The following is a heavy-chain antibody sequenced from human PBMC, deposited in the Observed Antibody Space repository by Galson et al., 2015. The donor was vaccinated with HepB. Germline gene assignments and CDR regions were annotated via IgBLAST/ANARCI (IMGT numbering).Heavy chain of an antibody. J-gene: IGHJ4*02. D-gene: IGHD6-19*01. CDR2: ISGSGGST. CDR1: GFTFSSYA. CDR3: AKGDRYSSGRDY. Sequence: SLRLSCAASGFTFSSYAMSWVRQAPGKGLEWVSAISGSGGSTYYADSVKGRFTTSRDNSKNTLYLQMNSLRAEDTAVYYCAKGDRYSSGRDYWGQGTLVTVSS. V-gene: IGHV3-23*01.